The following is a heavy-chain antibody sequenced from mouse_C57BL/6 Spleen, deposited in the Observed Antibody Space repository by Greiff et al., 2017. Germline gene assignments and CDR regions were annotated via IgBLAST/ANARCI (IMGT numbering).Heavy chain of an antibody. Sequence: QVQLQQSGPELVKPGASVKISCKASGYAFSSSWMNWVKQRPGKGLEWIGRIYPGDGDTNYNGKFKGKATLTADKSSSTAYMQLSSLTSEDSAVYFCARGVYGNLYAMDYWGQGTSVTVSS. J-gene: IGHJ4*01. CDR3: ARGVYGNLYAMDY. V-gene: IGHV1-82*01. CDR2: IYPGDGDT. D-gene: IGHD2-1*01. CDR1: GYAFSSSW.